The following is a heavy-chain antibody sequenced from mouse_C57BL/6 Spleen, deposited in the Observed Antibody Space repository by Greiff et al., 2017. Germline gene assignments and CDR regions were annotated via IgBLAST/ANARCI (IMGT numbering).Heavy chain of an antibody. D-gene: IGHD2-5*01. J-gene: IGHJ4*01. CDR2: INYDGSST. CDR3: ARDSNYDAMDY. V-gene: IGHV5-16*01. Sequence: VQLKESEGGLVQPGSSMKLSCTASGFTFSDYYMAWVRQVPEKGLEWVANINYDGSSTYYLDSLKSRFIISRDNAKNILYLQMSSLKSEDTATYYCARDSNYDAMDYWGQGTSVTVSS. CDR1: GFTFSDYY.